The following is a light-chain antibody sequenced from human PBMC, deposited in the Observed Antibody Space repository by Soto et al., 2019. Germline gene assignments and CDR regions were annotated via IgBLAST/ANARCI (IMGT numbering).Light chain of an antibody. V-gene: IGLV2-14*01. CDR1: SSDVGSYNY. CDR3: SAFRGRTTA. Sequence: QSVLTQPASVSGSPGQSITISCTGTSSDVGSYNYVSWYQHHPGKAPKLMIYEDNYRPSGVSNRFSGSKSGNTASLTISGLQAEDEADYYCSAFRGRTTAFGGGTKLTVL. J-gene: IGLJ3*02. CDR2: EDN.